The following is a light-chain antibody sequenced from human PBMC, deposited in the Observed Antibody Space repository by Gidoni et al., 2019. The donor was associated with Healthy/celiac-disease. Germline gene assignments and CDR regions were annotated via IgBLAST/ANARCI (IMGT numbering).Light chain of an antibody. Sequence: QSVLTQPPSASGTPGQRVTISCSGSSSNIGSNTVNWYQQLPGTAPKLLIYSNSQRPPGVPDRFSGSKSGTSASLAISGLQSEDEADYYCAAWDDSLNGPNWVFGGGTKLTVL. V-gene: IGLV1-44*01. CDR1: SSNIGSNT. CDR3: AAWDDSLNGPNWV. J-gene: IGLJ3*02. CDR2: SNS.